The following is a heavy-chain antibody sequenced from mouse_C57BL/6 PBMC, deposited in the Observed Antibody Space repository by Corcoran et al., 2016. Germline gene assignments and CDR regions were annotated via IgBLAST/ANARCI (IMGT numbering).Heavy chain of an antibody. Sequence: QIQLVQSGPELKKPGETVKISCMASGYTFTTYGMSWVKQAPGKGLKWMGWINTYSGVPTYADDFKGRFAFSLDTSASTAYLQINNLKNEDTATYFCARTYYYGSSYWYFDVWGTGSTVTVSS. D-gene: IGHD1-1*01. V-gene: IGHV9-3*01. CDR3: ARTYYYGSSYWYFDV. J-gene: IGHJ1*03. CDR1: GYTFTTYG. CDR2: INTYSGVP.